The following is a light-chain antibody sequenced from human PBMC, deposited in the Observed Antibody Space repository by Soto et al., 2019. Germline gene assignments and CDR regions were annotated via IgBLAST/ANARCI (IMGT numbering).Light chain of an antibody. J-gene: IGKJ2*01. CDR3: QQYSNWPPYT. Sequence: EIVMTQSPATLSVSPGERATRSCRASHSVSSNLAWYQQKPGQAPRLLIYGASTRATGIPARFSGSRSGTEFTLTISSLQSEDFAVYYCQQYSNWPPYTFGQGTKLEIK. CDR1: HSVSSN. V-gene: IGKV3-15*01. CDR2: GAS.